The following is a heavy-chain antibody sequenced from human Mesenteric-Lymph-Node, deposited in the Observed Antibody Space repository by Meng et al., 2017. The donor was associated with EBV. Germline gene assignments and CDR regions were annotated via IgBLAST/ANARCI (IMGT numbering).Heavy chain of an antibody. V-gene: IGHV4-4*02. D-gene: IGHD4-17*01. CDR3: ARGPPIVAKIDDYGEPSRGEGEIGP. Sequence: QVQLQESGPGLVKPLGTLSFTCAVSGYLITRINWWSWVRQSPGKGLEWIGEIHYRRTTTYNPALKSRVTMSVDKSQNKLSLKLISVTAADTAVYYCARGPPIVAKIDDYGEPSRGEGEIGPWGTGVPVTVST. J-gene: IGHJ5*02. CDR1: GYLITRINW. CDR2: IHYRRTT.